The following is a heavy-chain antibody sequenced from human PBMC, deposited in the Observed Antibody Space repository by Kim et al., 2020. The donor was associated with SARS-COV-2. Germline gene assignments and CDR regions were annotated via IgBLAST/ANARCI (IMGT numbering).Heavy chain of an antibody. CDR3: VRDVSTSDTSFDP. Sequence: STSYAESEKGRLTASRSNAKNILFLQMDSLRVEDTAVYYCVRDVSTSDTSFDPWGQGTLVTVSS. CDR2: ST. V-gene: IGHV3-74*01. J-gene: IGHJ5*02.